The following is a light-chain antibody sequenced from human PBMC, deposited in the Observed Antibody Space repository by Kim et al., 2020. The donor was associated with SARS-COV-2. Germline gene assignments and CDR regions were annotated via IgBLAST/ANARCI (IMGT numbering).Light chain of an antibody. CDR2: AAS. CDR1: QSVTTW. CDR3: QQAGSLPYT. Sequence: DIQMTQSPAYVSASVGDRVTITCRATQSVTTWLAWYQQKPGKAPKLLIYAASSLQNGVSPRFSGTGFGTDFTLTIDNVQPDDFATYFCQQAGSLPYTFGQGTKVDIK. J-gene: IGKJ2*01. V-gene: IGKV1-12*01.